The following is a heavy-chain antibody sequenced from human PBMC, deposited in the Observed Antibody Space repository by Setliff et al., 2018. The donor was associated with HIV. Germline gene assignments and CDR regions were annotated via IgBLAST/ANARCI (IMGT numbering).Heavy chain of an antibody. Sequence: GASVKVSCKASGYSFTDYYMHWVRQAPGQGLEWMGWINTNTGNPTYAQGFTGRFVFSLDTSVSTAYLQISSLKAEDTAVYYCARDPQWRPSLEDWFDPWGQGTLVTVSS. D-gene: IGHD2-2*01. CDR3: ARDPQWRPSLEDWFDP. V-gene: IGHV7-4-1*02. CDR1: GYSFTDYY. J-gene: IGHJ5*02. CDR2: INTNTGNP.